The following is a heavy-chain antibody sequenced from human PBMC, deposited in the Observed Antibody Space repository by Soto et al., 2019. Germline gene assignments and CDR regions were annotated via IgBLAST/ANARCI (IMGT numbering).Heavy chain of an antibody. D-gene: IGHD7-27*01. J-gene: IGHJ2*01. CDR3: ARKILGSTTRPEDWYFDL. V-gene: IGHV3-23*01. Sequence: EVQLLESGGGLVQPGGSLRLSCAGSGFTFFNYAMNWVRQAPGKGLEWVSSISGGGDATFFPDSVRGRFTFSRDNSKNTVTLQMNSLGVEDTAVYYCARKILGSTTRPEDWYFDLWGRGTLVTVSS. CDR2: ISGGGDAT. CDR1: GFTFFNYA.